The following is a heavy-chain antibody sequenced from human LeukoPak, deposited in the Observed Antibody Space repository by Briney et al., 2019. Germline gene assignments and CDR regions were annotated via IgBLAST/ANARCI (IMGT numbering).Heavy chain of an antibody. CDR1: GYTFTSYG. CDR2: ISGYNGNT. J-gene: IGHJ5*02. CDR3: TREATGYSWFDP. Sequence: ASVKVSCKASGYTFTSYGISWVRQAPGQGLEWMGWISGYNGNTNYAQKFRGRVTMTTDTSTNTAYMELRSLRSDDTAVYYCTREATGYSWFDPWGQGTLVTVSS. D-gene: IGHD3-9*01. V-gene: IGHV1-18*01.